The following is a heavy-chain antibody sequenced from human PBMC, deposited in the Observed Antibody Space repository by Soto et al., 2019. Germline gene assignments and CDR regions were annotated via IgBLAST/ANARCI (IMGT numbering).Heavy chain of an antibody. J-gene: IGHJ4*02. CDR2: INAGNGNT. D-gene: IGHD3-22*01. CDR1: GYTFTSYA. CDR3: ARTSGYYIYDY. Sequence: QVQLVQSGAEVKKPGASVKVSCKASGYTFTSYAMHWVRQAPGQRLEWMGWINAGNGNTKYSQKFQVRVTITRDTSASTAYMELSSLRSEDTAVYYCARTSGYYIYDYWGQGTLVTVAS. V-gene: IGHV1-3*01.